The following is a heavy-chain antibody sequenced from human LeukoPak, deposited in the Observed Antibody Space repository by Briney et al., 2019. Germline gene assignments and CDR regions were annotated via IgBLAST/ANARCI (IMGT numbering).Heavy chain of an antibody. CDR2: ISYDGSNK. CDR1: GFTFSSYG. CDR3: AKDLYPDAYYYGSGFDY. D-gene: IGHD3-10*01. Sequence: PGGSLRLSCAASGFTFSSYGMHWVRQAPGKGLEWVAVISYDGSNKYYADSVKGRFTISRDNSKNTLYLQMNSLRAEDTAVYYCAKDLYPDAYYYGSGFDYWGQGTLVTVSS. V-gene: IGHV3-30*18. J-gene: IGHJ4*02.